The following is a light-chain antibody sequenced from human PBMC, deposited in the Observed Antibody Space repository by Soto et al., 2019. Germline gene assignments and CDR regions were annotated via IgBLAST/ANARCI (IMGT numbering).Light chain of an antibody. V-gene: IGKV1-5*01. J-gene: IGKJ4*01. CDR3: QQYNSYSPT. CDR2: DVS. Sequence: IHMSQSPSTLSASVVDRVTITWLASQSISSWLAWYQQKPGKAPKLLIFDVSNLESGVPSRFSGSGYGTEFTLTISSLQPEDFATYYCQQYNSYSPTFGGGTKVDIK. CDR1: QSISSW.